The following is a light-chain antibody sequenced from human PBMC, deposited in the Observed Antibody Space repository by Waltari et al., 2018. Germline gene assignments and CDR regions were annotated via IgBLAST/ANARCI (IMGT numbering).Light chain of an antibody. CDR1: QSISFN. CDR2: GAS. Sequence: EIVMTQSPATLSVSPGERATLSCRASQSISFNLAWYQQKPGQAPRLLIYGASTRANGIPARFSGSGSGTDFSLTISSLQSEDFAVYFCQQYNTGPPCTFGQGTKVEVK. V-gene: IGKV3-15*01. CDR3: QQYNTGPPCT. J-gene: IGKJ1*01.